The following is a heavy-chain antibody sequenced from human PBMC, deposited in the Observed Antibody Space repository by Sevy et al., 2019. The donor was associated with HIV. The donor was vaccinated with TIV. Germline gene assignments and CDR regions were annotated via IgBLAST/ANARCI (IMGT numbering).Heavy chain of an antibody. D-gene: IGHD3-9*01. CDR3: ASDILTGSDY. Sequence: GGSLRLSCAASGFTFSSYGMHWVRQAPGKGLEWVAFIWYDGSDKHYSDSVKGRFTISRDNSKNTLYLQMNSLRAADTAVYYCASDILTGSDYWGQGTLVTVSS. CDR2: IWYDGSDK. V-gene: IGHV3-30*02. CDR1: GFTFSSYG. J-gene: IGHJ4*02.